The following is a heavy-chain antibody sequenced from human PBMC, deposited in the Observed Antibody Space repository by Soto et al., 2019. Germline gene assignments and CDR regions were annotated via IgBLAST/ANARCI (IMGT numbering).Heavy chain of an antibody. Sequence: ASVKVSCKASGYTFTGYYMHWVRQAPGQGLEWMGWINPNSGGTNYAQKFQGRVTMTRDTSISTAYMELSRLRSDDTAVYYCARGRAAHTYYSDYWGQGTLVTVSS. CDR3: ARGRAAHTYYSDY. J-gene: IGHJ4*02. CDR1: GYTFTGYY. CDR2: INPNSGGT. D-gene: IGHD6-13*01. V-gene: IGHV1-2*02.